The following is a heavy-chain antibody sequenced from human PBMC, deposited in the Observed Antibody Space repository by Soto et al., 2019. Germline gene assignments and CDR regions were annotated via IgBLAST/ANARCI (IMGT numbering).Heavy chain of an antibody. Sequence: KPSETLSLTCAVSGGSFTSNNWWTWVRQPPGQGLEWIGEIYRTGSTNYNPSLKSRVTISLDKSENQFSLKVTSLTAADTAVYYCASRDPGTSVDYWGQGTWVTVSS. J-gene: IGHJ4*02. CDR3: ASRDPGTSVDY. V-gene: IGHV4-4*02. CDR1: GGSFTSNNW. D-gene: IGHD1-7*01. CDR2: IYRTGST.